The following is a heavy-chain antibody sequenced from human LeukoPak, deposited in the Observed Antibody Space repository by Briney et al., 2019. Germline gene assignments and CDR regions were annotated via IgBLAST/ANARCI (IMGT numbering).Heavy chain of an antibody. CDR1: GYTFTSYY. D-gene: IGHD3-10*01. Sequence: PWASVKVSCKASGYTFTSYYMHWVRQAPGQGLEWMGIINPSGGSTSYAQKFQGRVTMTRDMSTSTVYMELSSLRSEDTAVYYCASGPMVRGVIYYYMDVWGKGTTVTVSS. CDR2: INPSGGST. V-gene: IGHV1-46*01. J-gene: IGHJ6*03. CDR3: ASGPMVRGVIYYYMDV.